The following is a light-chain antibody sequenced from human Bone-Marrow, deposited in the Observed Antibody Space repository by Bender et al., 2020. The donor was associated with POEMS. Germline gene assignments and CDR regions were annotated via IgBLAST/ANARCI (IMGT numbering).Light chain of an antibody. V-gene: IGLV2-11*01. Sequence: HSSLTQPRSVSGSPGQSVTISCTGSSSDIGDYNYVSWYQQHPGKAPKLMIFDVTKRPSGVPDRFSASKSGNTASLTISGLQADDEADYYCCSYAGSYTYVFGSGTKVTVV. CDR3: CSYAGSYTYV. CDR2: DVT. CDR1: SSDIGDYNY. J-gene: IGLJ1*01.